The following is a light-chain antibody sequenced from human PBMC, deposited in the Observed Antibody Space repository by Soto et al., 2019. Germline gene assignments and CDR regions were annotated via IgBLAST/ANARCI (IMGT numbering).Light chain of an antibody. J-gene: IGLJ3*02. CDR1: SSDVGAYNY. V-gene: IGLV2-14*01. CDR3: SSYTSSSTWV. CDR2: EVS. Sequence: ALTQPASVSGSPGQSITISCTGTSSDVGAYNYVSWYQQHPGKAPKLMIYEVSNRPSGVSDRFSGSRSGNTASLTISGLQAEDESDYYCSSYTSSSTWVFGGGTKLTV.